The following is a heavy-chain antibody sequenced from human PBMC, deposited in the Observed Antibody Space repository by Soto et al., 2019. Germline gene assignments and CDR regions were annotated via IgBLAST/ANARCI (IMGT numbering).Heavy chain of an antibody. CDR2: IKEDGSEK. CDR1: GFTFSSSW. CDR3: AKGAN. Sequence: GGSLRLSCAASGFTFSSSWMSWVRQAPGKGLEWVANIKEDGSEKYYVDFVKGRFTISRDNAKNSLYLQMNSLRVEDTAVYYCAKGANWGQGALVTVSS. J-gene: IGHJ4*02. V-gene: IGHV3-7*01.